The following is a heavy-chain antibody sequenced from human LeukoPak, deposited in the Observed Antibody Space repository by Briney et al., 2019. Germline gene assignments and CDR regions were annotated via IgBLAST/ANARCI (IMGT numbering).Heavy chain of an antibody. CDR1: GFTFSSYA. V-gene: IGHV3-23*01. D-gene: IGHD6-19*01. J-gene: IGHJ4*02. CDR2: ISGTGGST. CDR3: ARGTDVGGCYFDY. Sequence: GGSLRLSCAASGFTFSSYAMSWVRQAPGKGLEWVSGISGTGGSTYYADSVKGRFTISRDNSKNTLYLQMNSLRAEDTAVYYCARGTDVGGCYFDYWGQGTLVTVSS.